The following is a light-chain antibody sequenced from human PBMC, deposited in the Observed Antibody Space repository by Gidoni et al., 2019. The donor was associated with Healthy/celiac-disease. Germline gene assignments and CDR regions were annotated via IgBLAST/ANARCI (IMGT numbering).Light chain of an antibody. CDR2: GAS. J-gene: IGKJ1*01. CDR3: QQYGSSPRT. Sequence: EIVLTQSPGTLSLSPGERATLSCRASQSVSSSYLAWYQQKPGQAPRLLIYGASSRATGIPDRFSGSGSGADFTLTIRGVEPEDFAVYYCQQYGSSPRTFXQXTKVEIK. CDR1: QSVSSSY. V-gene: IGKV3-20*01.